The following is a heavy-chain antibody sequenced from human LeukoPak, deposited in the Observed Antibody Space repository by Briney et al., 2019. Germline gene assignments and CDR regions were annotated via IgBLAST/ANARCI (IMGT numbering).Heavy chain of an antibody. CDR3: ARVENYYDSSGYIGY. CDR1: SGSIGSYY. D-gene: IGHD3-22*01. V-gene: IGHV4-59*12. CDR2: IYYTGST. Sequence: TSETLSLTCTVSSGSIGSYYWSWIRQPPGKGLEWIGYIYYTGSTDYNPSLKSRVTILVDTSKNQFSLKLSSVTAADTAVYYCARVENYYDSSGYIGYWGQGTLVTVSS. J-gene: IGHJ4*02.